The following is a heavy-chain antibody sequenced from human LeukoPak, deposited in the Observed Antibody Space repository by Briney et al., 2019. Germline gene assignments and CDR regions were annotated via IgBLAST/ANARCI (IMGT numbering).Heavy chain of an antibody. D-gene: IGHD6-19*01. V-gene: IGHV1-2*02. Sequence: GASVKVSCKASGYTFTGYYMHWVRQAPGQGLEWMGWINPNSGGTNYAQKFQGRVTMTRDTSISTAHMELSRLRSDDTAVYYCARDERLAVAGIKKWNYYVWFDPWGQGTLVTVSS. CDR2: INPNSGGT. J-gene: IGHJ5*02. CDR1: GYTFTGYY. CDR3: ARDERLAVAGIKKWNYYVWFDP.